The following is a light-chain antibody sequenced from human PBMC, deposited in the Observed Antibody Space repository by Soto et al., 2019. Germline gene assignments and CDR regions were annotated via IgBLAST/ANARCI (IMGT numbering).Light chain of an antibody. CDR1: QSIGTW. CDR2: GAS. J-gene: IGKJ1*01. CDR3: QHYFGYLWT. V-gene: IGKV1-5*03. Sequence: DIQMTQSPSTLSASVGDTVSITCRASQSIGTWLAWFQHKPGKAPKVGIYGASGLESGVPPRFSGSGSGTEFTLTIDGLQPDDFATYYCQHYFGYLWTFGQGTKVEIK.